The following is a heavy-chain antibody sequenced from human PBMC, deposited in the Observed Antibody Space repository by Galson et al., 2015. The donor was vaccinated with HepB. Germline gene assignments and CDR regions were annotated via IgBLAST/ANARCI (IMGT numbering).Heavy chain of an antibody. CDR3: VKGFQSTVPQTRLFGP. V-gene: IGHV3-30*18. J-gene: IGHJ5*02. CDR2: VSYDGSDK. CDR1: GFSFSNYA. D-gene: IGHD4-11*01. Sequence: SLRLSCAASGFSFSNYAMHWVRQTPGLGLEWVAGVSYDGSDKYYADSVKGRFTISRDNSKNTLSLQMNILRAEDTAVYYCVKGFQSTVPQTRLFGPWGQGTRVTVSS.